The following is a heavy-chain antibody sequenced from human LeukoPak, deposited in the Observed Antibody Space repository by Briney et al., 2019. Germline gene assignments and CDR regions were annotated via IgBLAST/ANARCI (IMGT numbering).Heavy chain of an antibody. CDR2: INPNSGGT. V-gene: IGHV1-2*02. CDR1: GYTFTGYY. Sequence: ASVKVSCKASGYTFTGYYMHWVRQAPGRGLEWMGWINPNSGGTNYAQKFQGRVTMTRDTSISTAYMELSRLRSDDTAVYYCARIREVPAAPFDYWGQGTLVTVSS. D-gene: IGHD2-2*01. CDR3: ARIREVPAAPFDY. J-gene: IGHJ4*02.